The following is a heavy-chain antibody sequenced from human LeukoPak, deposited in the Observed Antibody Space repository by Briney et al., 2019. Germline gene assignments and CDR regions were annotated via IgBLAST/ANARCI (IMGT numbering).Heavy chain of an antibody. J-gene: IGHJ4*02. V-gene: IGHV3-23*01. Sequence: PGGSLRLSCAASGFTFSSYAMSWVRQAPGKGLEWVSAISGSGGSTYYADSVKGRFTISRDNSKNTLYLQMNSLRAEDTAVYYCAKDYYDSSGYYYTLVSFDYLGQGTLVTVSS. CDR3: AKDYYDSSGYYYTLVSFDY. CDR1: GFTFSSYA. D-gene: IGHD3-22*01. CDR2: ISGSGGST.